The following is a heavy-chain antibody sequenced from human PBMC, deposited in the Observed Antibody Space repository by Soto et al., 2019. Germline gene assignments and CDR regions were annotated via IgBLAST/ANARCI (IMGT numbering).Heavy chain of an antibody. CDR3: ARGRDSGSSHFDY. J-gene: IGHJ4*02. D-gene: IGHD1-26*01. CDR2: IIPIFGTA. V-gene: IGHV1-69*13. Sequence: ASVKVSCKASGGTFSSYAISWVRQAPGQGLEWMGGIIPIFGTANYAQKFQGRVTITADEPTSTAYMELSSVTAADTAVYYCARGRDSGSSHFDYWGQGTLVTVSS. CDR1: GGTFSSYA.